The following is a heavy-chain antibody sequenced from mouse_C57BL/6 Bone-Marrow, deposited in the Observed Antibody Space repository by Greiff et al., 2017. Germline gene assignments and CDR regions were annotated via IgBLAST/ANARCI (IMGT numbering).Heavy chain of an antibody. Sequence: EVQLQQSGPVLVKPGASVKMSCKASGYTFTDYYMNWVKQSHGKSLEWIGVINPYNGGTSYNQKFKGKATLTVDKSSSTAYMELNSLTSEDSAVYYCARENYSNYWYGDVWGTGTTVTVSS. D-gene: IGHD2-5*01. CDR3: ARENYSNYWYGDV. J-gene: IGHJ1*03. V-gene: IGHV1-19*01. CDR1: GYTFTDYY. CDR2: INPYNGGT.